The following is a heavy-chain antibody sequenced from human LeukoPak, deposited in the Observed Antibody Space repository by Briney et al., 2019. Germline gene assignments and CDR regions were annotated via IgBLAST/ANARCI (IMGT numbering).Heavy chain of an antibody. D-gene: IGHD4/OR15-4a*01. J-gene: IGHJ5*02. CDR2: IHHGGST. CDR1: GDSISSGDW. CDR3: ALARDYRSGP. V-gene: IGHV4-4*02. Sequence: SGTLSLTCAVSGDSISSGDWWSWWVRQPPGKGLEWIGEIHHGGSTNYHPSLKSRVTMSVDKPKNQFSLQLNSVTAADTAVYYCALARDYRSGPWGQGTLVTVSS.